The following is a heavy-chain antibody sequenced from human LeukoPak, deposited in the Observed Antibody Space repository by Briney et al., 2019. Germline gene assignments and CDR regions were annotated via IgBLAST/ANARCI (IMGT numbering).Heavy chain of an antibody. V-gene: IGHV4-59*01. CDR1: GGSISSYY. CDR3: AREEYYDSSGYYFNWFDP. CDR2: IYYSGST. J-gene: IGHJ5*02. D-gene: IGHD3-22*01. Sequence: SETLSLTCTVSGGSISSYYWSWIRQPPGKGLEWIGYIYYSGSTNYNPSLKSRVTISGDTSKNQFSLKLSSVTAADTAVYYCAREEYYDSSGYYFNWFDPWGQGTLVTVSS.